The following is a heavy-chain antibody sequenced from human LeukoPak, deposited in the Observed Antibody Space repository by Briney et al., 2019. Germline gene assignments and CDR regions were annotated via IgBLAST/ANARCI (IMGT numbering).Heavy chain of an antibody. V-gene: IGHV4-34*01. CDR3: ARARITMVRGVIIIRGGHFDS. Sequence: PSETLSLTCAVYGGSFSGYYWSWIRQAPGKGLEWIGEINHSGSTNYNPSLKSRVTISVDKSKNQFSLKMSSVTAADTAIYYCARARITMVRGVIIIRGGHFDSWGQGTLVTVSS. J-gene: IGHJ4*02. D-gene: IGHD3-10*01. CDR2: INHSGST. CDR1: GGSFSGYY.